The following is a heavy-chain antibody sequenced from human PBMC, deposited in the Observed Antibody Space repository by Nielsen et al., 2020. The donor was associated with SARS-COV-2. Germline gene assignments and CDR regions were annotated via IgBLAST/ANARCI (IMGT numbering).Heavy chain of an antibody. CDR3: AITFKPGGNKHFDP. CDR2: IYYSGST. J-gene: IGHJ5*02. Sequence: SETLSLTCTVSGGSISSSSYYWGWIRQPPGKGLEWIGSIYYSGSTYYNPSLKSRVTISVDTSKNQFSLKLSSVTAADTAVYYCAITFKPGGNKHFDPWGQGTLVTVSS. D-gene: IGHD1-14*01. V-gene: IGHV4-39*01. CDR1: GGSISSSSYY.